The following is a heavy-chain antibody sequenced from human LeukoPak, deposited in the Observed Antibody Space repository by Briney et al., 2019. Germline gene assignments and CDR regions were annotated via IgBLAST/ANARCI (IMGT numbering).Heavy chain of an antibody. CDR2: IYTSGST. CDR1: GGSISSHY. J-gene: IGHJ6*02. CDR3: ARGGSSTSPYYYYGMDV. D-gene: IGHD2-2*01. Sequence: PSETLSLTYTVSGGSISSHYWSWIRQPAGKGLEWIGRIYTSGSTNYNPSLKSRVTMSVDTSKNQFSLKLSSVTAADTAVYYCARGGSSTSPYYYYGMDVWGQGTTVTVSS. V-gene: IGHV4-4*07.